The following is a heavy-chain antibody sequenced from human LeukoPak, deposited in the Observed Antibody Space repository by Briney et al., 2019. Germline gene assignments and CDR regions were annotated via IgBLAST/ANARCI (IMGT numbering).Heavy chain of an antibody. CDR3: ASRYSSGWYSFDY. J-gene: IGHJ4*02. Sequence: SVKVSCEASGGTFSSYAISWVRQAPGQGLEWMGGIIPIFGTANYAQKFQGRVTITADESTSTAYMELSSLRSEDTAVYYCASRYSSGWYSFDYWGQGTLVTVSS. CDR1: GGTFSSYA. V-gene: IGHV1-69*13. CDR2: IIPIFGTA. D-gene: IGHD6-19*01.